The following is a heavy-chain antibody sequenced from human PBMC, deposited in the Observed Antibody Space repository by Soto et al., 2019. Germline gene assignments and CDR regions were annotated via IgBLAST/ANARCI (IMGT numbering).Heavy chain of an antibody. J-gene: IGHJ4*02. Sequence: PGGSLRLSCAASGFTFSSYDMHWVRQATGKGLEWVSAIGTAGDTYYPGSVKGRFTISRENAKNSLYLQMNSLRAEDTAVYYCARGGRFCSGGSCYYFLESPYYFDYWGQGTLVTVSS. CDR2: IGTAGDT. CDR1: GFTFSSYD. V-gene: IGHV3-13*01. D-gene: IGHD2-15*01. CDR3: ARGGRFCSGGSCYYFLESPYYFDY.